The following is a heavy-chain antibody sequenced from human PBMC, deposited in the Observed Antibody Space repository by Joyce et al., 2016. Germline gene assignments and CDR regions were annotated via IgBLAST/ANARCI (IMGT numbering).Heavy chain of an antibody. CDR3: ARLYSGNSVDY. J-gene: IGHJ4*02. Sequence: QLHLQESGPGLVKPSGTLSLTCTASGGSMSSISFYGGWIRQPLGKGLEWIGSISYRGKTYDNPSLNSRVTTSIDTSKNQFSRDLTSVTAADTAVYYCARLYSGNSVDYWGQGTLVTVSS. CDR1: GGSMSSISFY. CDR2: ISYRGKT. D-gene: IGHD4-23*01. V-gene: IGHV4-39*01.